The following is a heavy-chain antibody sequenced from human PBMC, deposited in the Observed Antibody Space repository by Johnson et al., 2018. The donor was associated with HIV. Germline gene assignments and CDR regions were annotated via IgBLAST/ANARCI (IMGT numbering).Heavy chain of an antibody. CDR3: ARVSLYGSDAFDI. D-gene: IGHD5-24*01. J-gene: IGHJ3*02. V-gene: IGHV3-30*04. CDR2: ISYDGSNK. Sequence: QVQLVESGGGVVQPGRSLRLSCAASGFTFSSYAMHWVRQAPGKGLEWVAVISYDGSNKYYADSVKGRFTISRDNSKNTLYLQMNSLRTEDTAVYYCARVSLYGSDAFDIWGQGTMVTVSS. CDR1: GFTFSSYA.